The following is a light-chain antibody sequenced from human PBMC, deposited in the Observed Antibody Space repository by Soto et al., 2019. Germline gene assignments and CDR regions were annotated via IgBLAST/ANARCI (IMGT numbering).Light chain of an antibody. V-gene: IGLV2-14*01. CDR2: EVS. Sequence: QSALTQPASVSGSPGQSITISCTGTSGDVGGYNYVSWYQQNPGKAPKLMIYEVSNRPSGVSNRFSGSKSGNTASLSISGLQAEDEADYYCSSYTSSSTRVFGGGTKLTVL. CDR1: SGDVGGYNY. CDR3: SSYTSSSTRV. J-gene: IGLJ2*01.